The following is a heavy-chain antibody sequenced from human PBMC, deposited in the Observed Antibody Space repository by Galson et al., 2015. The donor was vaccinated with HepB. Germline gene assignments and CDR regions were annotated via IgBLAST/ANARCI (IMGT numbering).Heavy chain of an antibody. CDR1: GGSISSGGYY. Sequence: LSLTCTVSGGSISSGGYYWSWIRQHPGKGLEWIGYIYYSGSTYYNPSLKSRVTISVDTSKNQFSLKLSSVTAADTAVYYCARDLLTATPDPPYYYYYGMDVWGQGTTVTVSS. V-gene: IGHV4-31*03. CDR3: ARDLLTATPDPPYYYYYGMDV. D-gene: IGHD7-27*01. J-gene: IGHJ6*02. CDR2: IYYSGST.